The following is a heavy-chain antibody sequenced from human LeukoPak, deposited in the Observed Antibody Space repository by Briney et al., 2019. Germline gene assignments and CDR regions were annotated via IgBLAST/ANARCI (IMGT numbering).Heavy chain of an antibody. V-gene: IGHV3-30*18. J-gene: IGHJ1*01. Sequence: QPGGSLRLSCAASGFTFSSHGMQWVRQAPGKGLEWVAVISYDGGTKYYADSVKGRFTIPRDNSKSTLFLQMNSLRAEDTAVYYCAKESGIRSYGAYFPHWGQGTLVTVSS. CDR2: ISYDGGTK. CDR1: GFTFSSHG. D-gene: IGHD4-17*01. CDR3: AKESGIRSYGAYFPH.